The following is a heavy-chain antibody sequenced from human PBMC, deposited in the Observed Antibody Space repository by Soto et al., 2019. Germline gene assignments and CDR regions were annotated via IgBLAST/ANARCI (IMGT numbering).Heavy chain of an antibody. CDR1: GYTFSGSS. J-gene: IGHJ4*02. Sequence: EVQLVESGGGLVQPGGSLKLSCVAPGYTFSGSSIHWVRQAPGKGLECVGGIRYKANNDATAYAASGSGRFTIFRDDSKNPAYLQMACLKSEDTAVCYCAAKDYWGRGTLVTVSS. CDR3: AAKDY. CDR2: IRYKANNDAT. V-gene: IGHV3-73*02.